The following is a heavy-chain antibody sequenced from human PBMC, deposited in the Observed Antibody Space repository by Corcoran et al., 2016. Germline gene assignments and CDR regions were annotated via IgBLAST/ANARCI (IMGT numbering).Heavy chain of an antibody. CDR1: GDSVGSPSYY. CDR3: ARTASLFDL. V-gene: IGHV4-61*01. J-gene: IGHJ3*01. Sequence: QVQLQESGPGLVKPSETLSLTCTVSGDSVGSPSYYWSWIRQPPGKGLECIGYIYYTGDINYNPSLESRVTISMDTSKNQLFLKLTSVTAADTSVYYCARTASLFDLWGQGTMVTVSS. CDR2: IYYTGDI. D-gene: IGHD5-18*01.